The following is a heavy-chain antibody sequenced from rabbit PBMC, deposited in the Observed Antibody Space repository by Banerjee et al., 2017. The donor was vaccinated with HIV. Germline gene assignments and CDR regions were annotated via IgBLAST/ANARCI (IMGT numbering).Heavy chain of an antibody. CDR2: IYTVGSGST. Sequence: QEQLVESGGGLVTLGGSLKLSCKASGIDFSSYYRMCWVRQAPGKGLEWIGCIYTVGSGSTHYASWAKGRFTISKTSSTTVTLQVTSLTAADTATYFCARGADYAGYGHNLWGQGTLVTVS. CDR3: ARGADYAGYGHNL. D-gene: IGHD7-1*01. CDR1: GIDFSSYYR. V-gene: IGHV1S45*01. J-gene: IGHJ4*01.